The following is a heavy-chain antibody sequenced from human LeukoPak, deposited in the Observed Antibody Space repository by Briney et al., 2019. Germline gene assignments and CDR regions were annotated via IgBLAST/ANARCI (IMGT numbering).Heavy chain of an antibody. D-gene: IGHD3-10*01. CDR1: GYTFTSYD. CDR2: MNPNSGNT. CDR3: ARVRDKNYYYFDY. Sequence: GASVKVSCEASGYTFTSYDINWVRQATGQGVEWMGWMNPNSGNTGYAQKFQGRVTMTRNTSISTAYMELSSLRSEDTAVYYCARVRDKNYYYFDYWGQGTLVTVSS. J-gene: IGHJ4*02. V-gene: IGHV1-8*01.